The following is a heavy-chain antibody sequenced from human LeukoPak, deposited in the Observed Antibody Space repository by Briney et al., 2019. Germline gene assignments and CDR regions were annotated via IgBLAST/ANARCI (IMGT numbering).Heavy chain of an antibody. V-gene: IGHV3-74*01. J-gene: IGHJ5*02. CDR2: IHDDGKST. CDR3: ARVRGYSFGLVS. Sequence: GGSLRLSCAVSGFTFSTYWMHWVRQAPGKGLVWVSRIHDDGKSTTYADSVKGRFTISRDNAKNTLYLQMNSLRAEDTAVYYCARVRGYSFGLVSWGQGTLVTVSS. CDR1: GFTFSTYW. D-gene: IGHD5-18*01.